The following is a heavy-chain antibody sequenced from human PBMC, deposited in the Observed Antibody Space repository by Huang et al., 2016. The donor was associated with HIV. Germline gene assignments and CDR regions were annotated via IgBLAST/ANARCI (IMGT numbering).Heavy chain of an antibody. Sequence: QVQLVQSGAEMKKSGSSVKVSCKASGGTVSSFSFTWVRQAPGHGLAWMGGIIPLHDKTDLAQKFRGRVPLTADESTNTAFMELSGLTSQDTAVYYCARGVGNSNRGFDIWGQGTLVTVS. D-gene: IGHD5-18*01. CDR2: IIPLHDKT. J-gene: IGHJ4*02. CDR3: ARGVGNSNRGFDI. V-gene: IGHV1-69*10. CDR1: GGTVSSFS.